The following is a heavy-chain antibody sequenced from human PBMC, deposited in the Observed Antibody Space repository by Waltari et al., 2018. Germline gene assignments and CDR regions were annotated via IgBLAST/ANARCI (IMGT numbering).Heavy chain of an antibody. D-gene: IGHD1-26*01. J-gene: IGHJ3*02. V-gene: IGHV4-34*01. CDR2: INHSGST. CDR3: ARDGIVGDPCDGAFDI. CDR1: GGSFSGYY. Sequence: QVQLQQWGAGLLKPSETLSLTCAVYGGSFSGYYWSWIRQPPGKGLEWIGEINHSGSTNYNPSLKSRVTISVHTSKNQFSLKLSSVTAADTAVYYCARDGIVGDPCDGAFDIWGQGTMVTVSS.